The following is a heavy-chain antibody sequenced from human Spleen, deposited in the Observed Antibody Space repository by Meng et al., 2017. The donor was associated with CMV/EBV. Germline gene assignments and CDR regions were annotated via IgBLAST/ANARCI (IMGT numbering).Heavy chain of an antibody. V-gene: IGHV3-48*04. D-gene: IGHD3-22*01. CDR3: ARDTFGRYYDGSGYYSDQHNNWFDP. Sequence: GGSLRLSCAASGFTFSSYNMNWVRQAPGKGLEWVSYIGSSSSTIYYADSVKGRFTISRDNAKNSLYLQMNSLRAEDTAVYYCARDTFGRYYDGSGYYSDQHNNWFDPWGQGTLVTVSS. CDR2: IGSSSSTI. CDR1: GFTFSSYN. J-gene: IGHJ5*02.